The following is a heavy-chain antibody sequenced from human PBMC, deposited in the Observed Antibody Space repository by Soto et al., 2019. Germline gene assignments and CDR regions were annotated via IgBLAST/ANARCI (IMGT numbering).Heavy chain of an antibody. CDR3: AKLTATVTTMFDY. V-gene: IGHV3-20*04. Sequence: GGSLRLSCAASGFTFDDYGMSWARQAPGKGLEWVSGVNWNGGSTGYADSVKGRFTISRDNSKNTLYLQMNSLRAEDTAVYYCAKLTATVTTMFDYWGQGTLVTVSS. D-gene: IGHD4-17*01. CDR1: GFTFDDYG. J-gene: IGHJ4*02. CDR2: VNWNGGST.